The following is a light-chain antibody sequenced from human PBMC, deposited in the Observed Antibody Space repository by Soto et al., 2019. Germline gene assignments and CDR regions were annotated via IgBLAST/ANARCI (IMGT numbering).Light chain of an antibody. V-gene: IGKV1-5*03. J-gene: IGKJ1*01. CDR1: QSINSW. CDR2: KAS. Sequence: DIKMSQSPSTLSGTVGERVTITCRVSQSINSWLAWYQQKPGKAPKLLIYKASSVESGVPSRFSGSGSETEFTLTISSLQPGDFATYYCQHYNSYSWTFGQGTMA. CDR3: QHYNSYSWT.